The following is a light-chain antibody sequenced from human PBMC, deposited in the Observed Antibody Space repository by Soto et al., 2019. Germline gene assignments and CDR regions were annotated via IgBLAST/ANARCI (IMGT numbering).Light chain of an antibody. J-gene: IGLJ2*01. CDR1: SNDVGRYNQ. CDR2: EGS. Sequence: QSALTQPASVSGSPGQSITISCTGSSNDVGRYNQVSWYQQHPGKAPKVMIYEGSQRPSGVSNRFSGSKSGNTASLTISGLQAEDEADYYCSSYTSSSTLEVFGGGTKLTVL. V-gene: IGLV2-14*02. CDR3: SSYTSSSTLEV.